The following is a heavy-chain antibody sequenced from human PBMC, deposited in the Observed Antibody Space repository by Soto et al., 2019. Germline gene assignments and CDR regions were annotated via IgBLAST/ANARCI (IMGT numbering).Heavy chain of an antibody. Sequence: GESLKISCKGSGYGFTSYWIGWVRQMPGKGLEWMGIIYPGDSDTRYSPSFQGQVTISADKSISTAYLQWSSLKASDTAMYYCARIDRSTIQARTSFDYWGQGTLVTVSS. CDR3: ARIDRSTIQARTSFDY. CDR1: GYGFTSYW. J-gene: IGHJ4*02. CDR2: IYPGDSDT. D-gene: IGHD5-12*01. V-gene: IGHV5-51*03.